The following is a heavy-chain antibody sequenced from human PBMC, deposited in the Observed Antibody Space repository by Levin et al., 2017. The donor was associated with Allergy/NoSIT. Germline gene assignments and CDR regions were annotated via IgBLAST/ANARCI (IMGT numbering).Heavy chain of an antibody. D-gene: IGHD3-9*01. Sequence: GESLKISCAASGFTFSSYSMNWVRQAPGKGLEWVSSISSSSSYIYYADSVKGRFTISRDNAKNSLYLQMNSLRAEDTAVYYCAREGRYDILTGYPPIDYWGQGTLVTVSS. CDR2: ISSSSSYI. V-gene: IGHV3-21*01. CDR3: AREGRYDILTGYPPIDY. CDR1: GFTFSSYS. J-gene: IGHJ4*02.